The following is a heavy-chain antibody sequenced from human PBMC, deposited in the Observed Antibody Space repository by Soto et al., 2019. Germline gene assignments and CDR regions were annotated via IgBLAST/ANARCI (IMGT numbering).Heavy chain of an antibody. CDR1: GYTFTSYD. D-gene: IGHD6-19*01. J-gene: IGHJ4*02. CDR3: ASGRYSSGWYIIPDY. CDR2: MNPNSGNT. Sequence: QVQLVQSGAEVKKPGASVKVSCKASGYTFTSYDINWVRQATGQGLEWMGWMNPNSGNTGYAQKSQGRVTMTRNTSXXTAYMELRSLRSEDKAVYYCASGRYSSGWYIIPDYGGQGTLVTVSS. V-gene: IGHV1-8*01.